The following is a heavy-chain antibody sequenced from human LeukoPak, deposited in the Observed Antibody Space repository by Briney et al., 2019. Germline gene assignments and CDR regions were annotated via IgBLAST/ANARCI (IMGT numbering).Heavy chain of an antibody. Sequence: SETLSLTCAVYGGSFSGYYWSWIRQPPGKGLEWIGEINHSGSTNYNPSLKSRVTISVDTSKNQFSLKLSSVTAADTAVYYCARGRGYCSSTSCYWWYFDLWGRGTLVTVSS. D-gene: IGHD2-2*01. J-gene: IGHJ2*01. CDR2: INHSGST. CDR1: GGSFSGYY. CDR3: ARGRGYCSSTSCYWWYFDL. V-gene: IGHV4-34*01.